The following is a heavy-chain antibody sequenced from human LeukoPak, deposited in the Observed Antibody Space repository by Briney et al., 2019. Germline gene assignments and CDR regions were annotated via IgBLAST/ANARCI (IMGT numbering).Heavy chain of an antibody. J-gene: IGHJ4*02. V-gene: IGHV3-15*01. CDR1: RFTFNHAW. CDR2: IKSKTDGATT. Sequence: PGLSVGLLCGASRFTFNHAWMSWVRQAPGKGLEDVVRIKSKTDGATTEYAAPVKGRFTISRDDSKNTLYLQMNSLKTEDTAVYYCTTVGSSRYYYYFDYWGQGSLVTVSS. CDR3: TTVGSSRYYYYFDY. D-gene: IGHD3-22*01.